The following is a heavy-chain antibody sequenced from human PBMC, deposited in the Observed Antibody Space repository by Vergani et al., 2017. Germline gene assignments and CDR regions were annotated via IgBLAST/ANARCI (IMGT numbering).Heavy chain of an antibody. J-gene: IGHJ3*02. D-gene: IGHD4-17*01. CDR3: AKDRDAHGDLLNAYDM. CDR1: GYMFGVYA. Sequence: EAQLLESGGDLVQPGGSLRLSCAGSGYMFGVYAMTWVRQAPGKGLEWISSVSNDGINTFYADSVKGRFTISRDNSKNTLYLQMNSLRADDTAIYFCAKDRDAHGDLLNAYDMWGPGTRVTVSS. V-gene: IGHV3-23*01. CDR2: VSNDGINT.